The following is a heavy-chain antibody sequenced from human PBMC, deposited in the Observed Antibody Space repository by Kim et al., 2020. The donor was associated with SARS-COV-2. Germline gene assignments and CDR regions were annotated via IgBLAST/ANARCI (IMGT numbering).Heavy chain of an antibody. CDR1: GYSFTSYW. V-gene: IGHV5-51*01. D-gene: IGHD3-22*01. CDR2: IYPGDSDT. Sequence: GESLKISCKGSGYSFTSYWIGWVRQMPGKGLEWMGIIYPGDSDTRYSPSFQGQVTISADKSISTAYLQLSSLKASDTAQYYCARIGAYDSSGYYYGYWYFDLWGRGTLVTVSS. J-gene: IGHJ2*01. CDR3: ARIGAYDSSGYYYGYWYFDL.